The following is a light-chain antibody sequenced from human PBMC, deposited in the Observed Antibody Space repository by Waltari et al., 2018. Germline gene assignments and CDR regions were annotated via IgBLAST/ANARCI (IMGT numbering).Light chain of an antibody. Sequence: QSALTQPASVSGSPGQSITVSCIGTSNDIGSYTFVSWFQQHPGRAPKLMIYDVSERPVGVSNRFSGSKSGNTASLTISGLQSEEEADYYCFSYAGSNSVAFGGGNRVTVL. CDR2: DVS. J-gene: IGLJ2*01. CDR3: FSYAGSNSVA. CDR1: SNDIGSYTF. V-gene: IGLV2-23*02.